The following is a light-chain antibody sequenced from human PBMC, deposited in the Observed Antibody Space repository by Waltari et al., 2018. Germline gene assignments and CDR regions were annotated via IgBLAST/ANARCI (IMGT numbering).Light chain of an antibody. V-gene: IGKV1-8*01. Sequence: AIRMSQSPSSFPASTGDRVTITCRASQHIAGYLAWSQQKPGKAPKLLIYAASTLQSGVPSRFSGSGSGTDFTLTISCLQSEDFATYYCQQYYSDPLTFGGGTKVEIK. CDR3: QQYYSDPLT. CDR2: AAS. CDR1: QHIAGY. J-gene: IGKJ4*01.